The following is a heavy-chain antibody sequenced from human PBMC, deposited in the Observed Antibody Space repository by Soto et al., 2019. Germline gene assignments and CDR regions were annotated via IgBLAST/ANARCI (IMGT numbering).Heavy chain of an antibody. CDR2: INPNSGGT. J-gene: IGHJ6*03. Sequence: GASVKVSCKASGYTFTGYYIHWVRQAPGQGLEWMGWINPNSGGTNYAQKFQGWVTMTRDTSISTAYMELSRLRSDDTAVYYCARGGYCSSTSCSVHYYYMDVWGKGTTVTVSS. CDR3: ARGGYCSSTSCSVHYYYMDV. CDR1: GYTFTGYY. D-gene: IGHD2-2*01. V-gene: IGHV1-2*04.